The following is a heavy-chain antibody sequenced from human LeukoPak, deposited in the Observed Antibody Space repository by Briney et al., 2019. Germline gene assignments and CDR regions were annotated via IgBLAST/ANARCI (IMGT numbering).Heavy chain of an antibody. CDR2: IYHSGST. V-gene: IGHV4-38-2*02. CDR1: GYSISSGYY. CDR3: GYCSSTYYYYYYMDV. J-gene: IGHJ6*03. D-gene: IGHD2-2*01. Sequence: SETLSLTCTVSGYSISSGYYWGWIRQPPGKGLEWIGSIYHSGSTYYNPSLKSRVTISVDTSKNQFSLKLSSVTAADTAVYYCGYCSSTYYYYYYMDVWGKGTTVTVSS.